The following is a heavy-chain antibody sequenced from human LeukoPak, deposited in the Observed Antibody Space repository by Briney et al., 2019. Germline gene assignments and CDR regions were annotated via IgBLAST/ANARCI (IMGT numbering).Heavy chain of an antibody. Sequence: SETLSLTCSVSGGSISSYYWSWIRRPPGKGLEWIGYIYYSGSTNYNPSLKSRVTISVDTSKNQFSLKLSSVTAADTAVYYCARGGYSSSWYRPYYYGMDVWGQGTTVTVSS. V-gene: IGHV4-59*08. CDR1: GGSISSYY. J-gene: IGHJ6*02. D-gene: IGHD6-13*01. CDR2: IYYSGST. CDR3: ARGGYSSSWYRPYYYGMDV.